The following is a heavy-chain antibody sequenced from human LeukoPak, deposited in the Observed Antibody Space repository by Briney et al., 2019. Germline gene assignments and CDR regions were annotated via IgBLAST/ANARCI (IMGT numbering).Heavy chain of an antibody. CDR3: ARGGYSSSWSLGMDV. CDR2: IYYSGST. Sequence: SETLSLTCTVSGGSISSYYWTWIRQPPGKELEWIGYIYYSGSTNYNPSLKSRVTISVETSRNQLSLMLTSVTAADTAVYYCARGGYSSSWSLGMDVWGQGTTVTVSS. CDR1: GGSISSYY. D-gene: IGHD6-13*01. V-gene: IGHV4-59*12. J-gene: IGHJ6*02.